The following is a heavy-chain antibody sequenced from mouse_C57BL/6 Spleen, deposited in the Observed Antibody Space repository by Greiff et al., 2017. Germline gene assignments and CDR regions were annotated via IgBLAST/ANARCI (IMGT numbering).Heavy chain of an antibody. Sequence: QVQLQQPGAELVKPGASVKLSCKASGYTFTSYWMQWVKQRPGQGLEWIGEIDPSDSYTNYNQKFKGKATLTVDTSSSTAYMQLSSLTSEDSAGYYCARGAKDYWGQGTTLTVSS. CDR2: IDPSDSYT. CDR1: GYTFTSYW. D-gene: IGHD1-1*01. CDR3: ARGAKDY. V-gene: IGHV1-50*01. J-gene: IGHJ2*01.